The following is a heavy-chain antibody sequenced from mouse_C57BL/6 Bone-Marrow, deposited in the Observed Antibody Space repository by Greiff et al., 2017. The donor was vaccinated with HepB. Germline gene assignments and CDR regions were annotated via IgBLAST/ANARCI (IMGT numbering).Heavy chain of an antibody. V-gene: IGHV1-18*01. CDR1: GYTFTDYN. Sequence: EVKLMESGPELVQPGASVKIPCKASGYTFTDYNMAWVKQSHGKSLEWIGDINPNNGGTIYNQKFKGKATLTVDKSSSTAYMELRSLTSEDTAVYYCARGDYDYWGQGTTLTVSS. J-gene: IGHJ2*01. D-gene: IGHD2-4*01. CDR2: INPNNGGT. CDR3: ARGDYDY.